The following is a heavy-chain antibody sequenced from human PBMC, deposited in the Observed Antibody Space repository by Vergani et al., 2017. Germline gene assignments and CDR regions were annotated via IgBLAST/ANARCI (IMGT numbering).Heavy chain of an antibody. CDR1: GFTFSSYA. J-gene: IGHJ4*02. D-gene: IGHD6-19*01. CDR2: ISGSGGST. V-gene: IGHV3-23*01. Sequence: EVQLLESGGGLVQPGGSLRLSCAASGFTFSSYAMSWVRQAPGKGLEWVSAISGSGGSTYYADSVKGRCTISRDNSKNTLYLQMNSLRAEDTAVYYCAKDQLVNSGWFDYWGQGTLVTVSS. CDR3: AKDQLVNSGWFDY.